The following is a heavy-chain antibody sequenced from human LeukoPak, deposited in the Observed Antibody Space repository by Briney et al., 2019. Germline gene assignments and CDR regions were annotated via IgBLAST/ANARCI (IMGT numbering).Heavy chain of an antibody. J-gene: IGHJ6*02. Sequence: GGSLRLSCAASGFTFSDYWMSWVRQAPGKGPEWVATIKQDGSEEHYVDSVKGRFTVSRDNARNSLFLQLNSLRVEDTAVYYCTTYKNWVAGDVWGQGTTVSVSS. V-gene: IGHV3-7*01. D-gene: IGHD7-27*01. CDR1: GFTFSDYW. CDR2: IKQDGSEE. CDR3: TTYKNWVAGDV.